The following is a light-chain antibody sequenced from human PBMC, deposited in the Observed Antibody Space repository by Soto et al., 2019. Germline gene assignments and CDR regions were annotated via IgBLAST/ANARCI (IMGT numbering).Light chain of an antibody. V-gene: IGKV1-5*03. CDR2: KAS. J-gene: IGKJ2*02. Sequence: DIQMTQSPSTLSASVGDRVTITCRASQSISSWLAWYQQKPGKAPKLLIYKASSLESGVPPRFSGSGSGTEFTLTISSLQADDFATYYGQHYNYARCTFGQGTKLEIK. CDR1: QSISSW. CDR3: QHYNYARCT.